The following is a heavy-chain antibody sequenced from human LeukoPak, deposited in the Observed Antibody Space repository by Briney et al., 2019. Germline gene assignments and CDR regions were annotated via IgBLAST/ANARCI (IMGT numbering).Heavy chain of an antibody. D-gene: IGHD2-8*01. Sequence: SQTLSLTCTVSGGSISSSSYYWGWIRQPPGKGLEWIGSIYYSGSTYYNPSLTSRVTISVDTSKNQFSLKLSSVTAADTAVYYCARWSIGLMVYDDWGQGTLVTVSS. V-gene: IGHV4-39*01. CDR2: IYYSGST. CDR1: GGSISSSSYY. CDR3: ARWSIGLMVYDD. J-gene: IGHJ4*02.